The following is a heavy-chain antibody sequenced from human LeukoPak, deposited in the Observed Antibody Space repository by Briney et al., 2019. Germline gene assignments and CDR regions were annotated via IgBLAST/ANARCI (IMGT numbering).Heavy chain of an antibody. CDR3: ARSSPPDSSGYYLAYNWFDP. J-gene: IGHJ5*02. D-gene: IGHD3-22*01. Sequence: SETLSLTCTVSGGSISSGGYYWSWIRQHPGKGLEWIGYIYYSGSTYYKPSLKSRVTISVDTSKNQFSLKLSSVTAADTAVYYCARSSPPDSSGYYLAYNWFDPWGQGTLVTVSS. CDR1: GGSISSGGYY. CDR2: IYYSGST. V-gene: IGHV4-31*03.